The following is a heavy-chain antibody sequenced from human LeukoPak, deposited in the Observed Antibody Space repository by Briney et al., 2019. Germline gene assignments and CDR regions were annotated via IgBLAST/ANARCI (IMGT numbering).Heavy chain of an antibody. CDR3: ARVAAAPFDI. CDR2: INHSGST. D-gene: IGHD6-13*01. J-gene: IGHJ3*02. V-gene: IGHV4-34*01. CDR1: GGSFSGFY. Sequence: PSETLSLTCAVYGGSFSGFYWSWIRQPPGEGLEWIGEINHSGSTNYNPSLKSRVTISVDTSKNQFSLKLSSVTAADTAVYYCARVAAAPFDIWGQGTMVTVSS.